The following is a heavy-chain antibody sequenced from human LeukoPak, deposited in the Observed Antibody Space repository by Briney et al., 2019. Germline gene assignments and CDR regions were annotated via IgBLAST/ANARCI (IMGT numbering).Heavy chain of an antibody. D-gene: IGHD6-13*01. CDR3: ARHKQYGSSSWDRRSGHNWFDP. Sequence: PSETLSPTCTVSGGSISSSSYYWGWIRQPPGKGLEWIGSIYYSGSTYYNPSLKSRVTISVDTSKNQFSLKLSSVTAADTAVYYCARHKQYGSSSWDRRSGHNWFDPWGQGTLVTVSS. J-gene: IGHJ5*02. V-gene: IGHV4-39*01. CDR1: GGSISSSSYY. CDR2: IYYSGST.